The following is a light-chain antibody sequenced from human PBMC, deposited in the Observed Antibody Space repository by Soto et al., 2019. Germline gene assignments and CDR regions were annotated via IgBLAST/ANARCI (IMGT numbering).Light chain of an antibody. Sequence: EVVLTQSPGTVSLSPGERVTLSCRASQSVISNYLAWYQQIPGQAPRLLIYAASSRATGIPDRFSGSGSGTDFTLSISRLEPEDFAVYYCQQYGSSLTWTFGQGTKVE. V-gene: IGKV3-20*01. CDR3: QQYGSSLTWT. CDR2: AAS. J-gene: IGKJ1*01. CDR1: QSVISNY.